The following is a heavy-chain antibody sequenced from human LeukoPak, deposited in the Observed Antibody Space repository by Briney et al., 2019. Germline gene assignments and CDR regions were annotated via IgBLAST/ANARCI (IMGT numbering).Heavy chain of an antibody. J-gene: IGHJ4*02. D-gene: IGHD6-25*01. CDR2: ISSGGGTT. CDR1: GSTFSNYA. V-gene: IGHV3-23*01. CDR3: AKAITATTGYFDY. Sequence: GGSLRLSCAASGSTFSNYAMTWVRQAPGKGLEWVSGISSGGGTTNHADSVKGRFTISRDNSKNTLYLQMNSLRAEDTAVYYCAKAITATTGYFDYWGQGSLVTVSS.